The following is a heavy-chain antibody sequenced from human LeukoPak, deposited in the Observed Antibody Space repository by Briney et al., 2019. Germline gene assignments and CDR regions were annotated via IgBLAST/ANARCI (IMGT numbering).Heavy chain of an antibody. D-gene: IGHD2-2*01. CDR2: MNPNSGNT. J-gene: IGHJ3*02. CDR1: GYTFTSYD. V-gene: IGHV1-8*01. Sequence: ASVKVSCKASGYTFTSYDINWVRQATGQGLEWMGWMNPNSGNTGYAQKFQGRVTMTEDTSTDTAYMELSSLRSEDTAVYYCATVGVVPAAHDAFDIWGQGTMVTVSS. CDR3: ATVGVVPAAHDAFDI.